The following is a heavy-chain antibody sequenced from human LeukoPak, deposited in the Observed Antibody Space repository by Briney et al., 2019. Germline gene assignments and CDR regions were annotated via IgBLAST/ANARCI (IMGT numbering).Heavy chain of an antibody. D-gene: IGHD6-13*01. V-gene: IGHV3-30-3*01. CDR2: IPYDGSNK. Sequence: QAGGSLRLSCAASGFTFSSYAMHWVRQAPGKGLEWVAVIPYDGSNKYYADSVKGRFTISRDNAKNSLYLQMSSLRAEDTAVYYCARDSRAYSSSWYGGWFDPWGQGTLVTVSS. J-gene: IGHJ5*01. CDR3: ARDSRAYSSSWYGGWFDP. CDR1: GFTFSSYA.